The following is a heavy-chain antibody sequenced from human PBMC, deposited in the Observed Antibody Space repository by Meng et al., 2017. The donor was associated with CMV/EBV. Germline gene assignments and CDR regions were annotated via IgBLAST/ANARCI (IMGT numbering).Heavy chain of an antibody. CDR2: IIPIFGTA. V-gene: IGHV1-69*05. J-gene: IGHJ6*02. CDR3: ARGYDFWSGPTRTYYYYGMDV. Sequence: SVKVSCKASGGTFSSYAISWVRQDPGQGLEWMGGIIPIFGTANYAQKFQGRVTITTDESTSTAYMELSSLRSEDTAVYYCARGYDFWSGPTRTYYYYGMDVWGQGTTVTVSS. D-gene: IGHD3-3*01. CDR1: GGTFSSYA.